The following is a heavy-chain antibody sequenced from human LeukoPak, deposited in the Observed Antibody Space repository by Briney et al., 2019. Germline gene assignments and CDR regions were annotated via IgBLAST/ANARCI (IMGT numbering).Heavy chain of an antibody. CDR2: IYYSGST. D-gene: IGHD1-26*01. CDR3: ARDSFAGGSRFPVY. Sequence: PSQTLSLTCTVSGGSIRRGGYYWSWIRQHPGKGLEWIGYIYYSGSTYYNPSLKSRVTISVDTSNNQFSLKLSSVTAADTAVYYCARDSFAGGSRFPVYWGQGTLVTVSS. J-gene: IGHJ4*02. V-gene: IGHV4-31*03. CDR1: GGSIRRGGYY.